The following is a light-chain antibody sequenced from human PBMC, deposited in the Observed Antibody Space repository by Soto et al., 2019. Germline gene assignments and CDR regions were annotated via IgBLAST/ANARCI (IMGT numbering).Light chain of an antibody. J-gene: IGKJ2*01. CDR3: QQFGSSIPHT. CDR2: GAS. V-gene: IGKV3-20*01. Sequence: EIVMTQSPGTLSLSPGERATISCRASQVIGSRYLAWYHQKSGQAPRLLIYGASSRATGIPDRFSGSGSGTDFNLTISRLEREDFGVYYCQQFGSSIPHTFGQGTKLEIK. CDR1: QVIGSRY.